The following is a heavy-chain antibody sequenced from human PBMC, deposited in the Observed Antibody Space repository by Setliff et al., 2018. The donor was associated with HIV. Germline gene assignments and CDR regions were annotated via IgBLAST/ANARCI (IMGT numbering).Heavy chain of an antibody. D-gene: IGHD3-10*01. CDR3: ARGLRGVIKGRYYYMDV. CDR2: INPNSGDT. CDR1: GYTFTSYG. Sequence: ASVKVSCKASGYTFTSYGISWVRQAPGQGLEWMGWINPNSGDTKYSQHFEGRVTMTRDPSISTAYMELNSLRPEDTAVYYCARGLRGVIKGRYYYMDVWGKGTTVTVSS. V-gene: IGHV1-2*02. J-gene: IGHJ6*03.